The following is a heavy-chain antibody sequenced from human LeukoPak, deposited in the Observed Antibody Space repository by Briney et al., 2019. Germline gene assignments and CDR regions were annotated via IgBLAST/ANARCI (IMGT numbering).Heavy chain of an antibody. CDR2: IYHSGST. J-gene: IGHJ4*02. CDR3: ASRAPYSSSWYYFDY. CDR1: GGSISSGGYS. Sequence: SETLSHTCAVSGGSISSGGYSWSWIRQPPGKGLEWIGYIYHSGSTYYNPSLKSRVTISVDRSKNQFSLKLSSVTAADTAVYYCASRAPYSSSWYYFDYWGQGTLVTVSS. V-gene: IGHV4-30-2*01. D-gene: IGHD6-13*01.